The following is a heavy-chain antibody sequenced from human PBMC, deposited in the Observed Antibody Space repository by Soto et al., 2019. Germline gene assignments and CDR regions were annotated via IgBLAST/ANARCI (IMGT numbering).Heavy chain of an antibody. V-gene: IGHV5-51*01. J-gene: IGHJ4*02. D-gene: IGHD2-15*01. CDR2: IYPGDPDA. CDR3: ARRRHCLGATCNTESETHYFDY. Sequence: PGESLKISCKGSGYSFSDYWIAWVRQMPGKGLECLGIIYPGDPDAKYSPSFQGQVTISGDKSISTAYLQWSRLEASDTAMYYCARRRHCLGATCNTESETHYFDYWGQGTLVTVSS. CDR1: GYSFSDYW.